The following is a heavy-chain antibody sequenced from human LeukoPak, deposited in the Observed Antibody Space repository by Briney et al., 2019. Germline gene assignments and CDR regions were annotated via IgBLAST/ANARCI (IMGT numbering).Heavy chain of an antibody. D-gene: IGHD3-22*01. CDR1: GYTFTGYY. V-gene: IGHV1-2*02. CDR2: INPNSGGT. CDR3: ARGLYYDSSGYPTRGY. Sequence: ASVKVSCKASGYTFTGYYMHWVRQAPGQGLEWMGWINPNSGGTNYAQKFQGRVTMARDTSISTAYMELSRLRSDDTAVYYCARGLYYDSSGYPTRGYWGQGTLVTVSS. J-gene: IGHJ4*02.